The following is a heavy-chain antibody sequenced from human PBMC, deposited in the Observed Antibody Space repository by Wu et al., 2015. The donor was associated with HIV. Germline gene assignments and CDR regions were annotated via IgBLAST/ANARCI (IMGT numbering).Heavy chain of an antibody. Sequence: QVQLVQSGAEVKKPGSSVKVSCKASGGTFSSYAISWVRQAPGQGLEWMGGIIPIFGTANYAQKFQGRVTITTDESTSTAYMELSSLRSEDTAVYYCARGRVVVVPAAIVPAFDYLGPRGQWSPSLQ. CDR3: ARGRVVVVPAAIVPAFDY. D-gene: IGHD2-2*02. CDR2: IIPIFGTA. CDR1: GGTFSSYA. V-gene: IGHV1-69*05. J-gene: IGHJ3*02.